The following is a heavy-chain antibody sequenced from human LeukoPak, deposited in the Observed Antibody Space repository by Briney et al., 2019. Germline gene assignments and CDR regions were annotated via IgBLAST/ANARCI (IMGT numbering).Heavy chain of an antibody. Sequence: GGSLRLSCAASGFTFSSYEMNWVRQAPGKGLEWVSYISSSGSTKYYADSVKGRFTSSRDNAKNSLYLQMNSRRAEDTAVYYCARDWDYYGSGTSSGLDPWGQGTLVTVSS. CDR2: ISSSGSTK. D-gene: IGHD3-10*01. CDR1: GFTFSSYE. J-gene: IGHJ5*02. CDR3: ARDWDYYGSGTSSGLDP. V-gene: IGHV3-48*03.